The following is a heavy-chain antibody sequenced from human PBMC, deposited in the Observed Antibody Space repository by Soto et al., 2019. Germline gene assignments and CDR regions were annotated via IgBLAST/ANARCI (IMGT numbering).Heavy chain of an antibody. CDR3: VRLQGYWSTTGCYRHYAMDG. Sequence: ETLSLTCTVSGGSISSYYWSWIRQPPGKGLEWIGYTYYSGSTNYNPSLKSRVTISVHTTKNQFSLKLSSVTAADTAVYYCVRLQGYWSTTGCYRHYAMDGWGQGTTVTVYS. D-gene: IGHD2-2*01. J-gene: IGHJ6*02. V-gene: IGHV4-59*12. CDR1: GGSISSYY. CDR2: TYYSGST.